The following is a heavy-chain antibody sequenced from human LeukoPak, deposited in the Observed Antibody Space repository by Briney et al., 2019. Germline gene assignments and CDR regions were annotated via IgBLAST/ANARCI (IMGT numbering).Heavy chain of an antibody. CDR3: AVLHYYAMDV. V-gene: IGHV3-9*01. D-gene: IGHD2-8*01. Sequence: GGSLRLSCAASGFTFSGYAMSWVRQAPGKGLEWVSGISWNSGTKGYADSVKGRFTISRDNAKNSLYLQMNSLRGEDAALYYCAVLHYYAMDVWGQGTTVTVSS. J-gene: IGHJ6*02. CDR2: ISWNSGTK. CDR1: GFTFSGYA.